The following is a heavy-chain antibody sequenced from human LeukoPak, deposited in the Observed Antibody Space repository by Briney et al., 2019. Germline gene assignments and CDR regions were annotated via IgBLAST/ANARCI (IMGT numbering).Heavy chain of an antibody. CDR2: IYYSGST. CDR3: ARHSSSGYGPYFDY. J-gene: IGHJ4*02. CDR1: GGSISSSSYY. D-gene: IGHD5-18*01. V-gene: IGHV4-39*01. Sequence: TPSETLSLTCTVSGGSISSSSYYWGWIRQPPGKGLEWIGSIYYSGSTYYNPSLKSRVTISVDTSKNQFSLKLSSVTAADTAVYYCARHSSSGYGPYFDYWGQGTLVTVSS.